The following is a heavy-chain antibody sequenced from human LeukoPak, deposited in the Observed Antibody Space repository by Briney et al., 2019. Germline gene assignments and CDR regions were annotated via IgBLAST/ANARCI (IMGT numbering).Heavy chain of an antibody. CDR3: AREEYSSSSSPFDY. CDR1: GFTFSSYA. CDR2: ISYDGSNK. V-gene: IGHV3-30-3*01. Sequence: GGSLRLSCAASGFTFSSYAMHRVRQAPGKGLEWVAVISYDGSNKYYADSVKGRFTISRDNSKNTLYLQMNSLRAEDTAVYYCAREEYSSSSSPFDYWGQGTLVTVSS. J-gene: IGHJ4*02. D-gene: IGHD6-6*01.